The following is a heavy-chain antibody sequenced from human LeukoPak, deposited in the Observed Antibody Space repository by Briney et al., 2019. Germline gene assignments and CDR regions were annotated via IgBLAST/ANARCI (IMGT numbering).Heavy chain of an antibody. CDR2: INPNSGGT. Sequence: ASVTVSCKTSGYTFTGYYIHWVRQAPGQGLEWMGWINPNSGGTNYAQKFQGRVNMTRDTSITTAYMELTRLRSDDTAVYYCARDVPTRRAVASIDYWGEGTLVSVSS. CDR3: ARDVPTRRAVASIDY. D-gene: IGHD2-15*01. J-gene: IGHJ4*02. CDR1: GYTFTGYY. V-gene: IGHV1-2*02.